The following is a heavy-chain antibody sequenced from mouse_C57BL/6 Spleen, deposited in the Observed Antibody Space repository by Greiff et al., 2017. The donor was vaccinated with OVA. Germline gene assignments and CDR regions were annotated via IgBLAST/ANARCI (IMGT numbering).Heavy chain of an antibody. Sequence: EVKLVESGEGLVKPGGSLKLSCAASGFPFSSYAMSWVRQTPEKRLEWVAYISSGGDYIYYADTVKGRFTISRDNARNTLYLQMSSLKSEDTAMYYCTRDRGVTTGYYYAMDYWGQGTSVTVSS. D-gene: IGHD2-1*01. V-gene: IGHV5-9-1*02. CDR3: TRDRGVTTGYYYAMDY. J-gene: IGHJ4*01. CDR1: GFPFSSYA. CDR2: ISSGGDYI.